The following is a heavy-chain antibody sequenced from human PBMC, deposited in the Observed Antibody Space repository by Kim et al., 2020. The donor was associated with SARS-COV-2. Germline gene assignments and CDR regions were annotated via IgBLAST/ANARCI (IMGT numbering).Heavy chain of an antibody. CDR1: GFTFSSYS. J-gene: IGHJ3*02. CDR3: ARDKELERRWYAFDI. V-gene: IGHV3-21*01. D-gene: IGHD1-1*01. CDR2: ISSSSSYI. Sequence: GGSLRLSCAASGFTFSSYSMNWVRQAPGKGLEWVSSISSSSSYIYYADSVKGRFTISRDNAKNSLYLQMNSLRAEDTAVYYCARDKELERRWYAFDIWGQGTMVTVSS.